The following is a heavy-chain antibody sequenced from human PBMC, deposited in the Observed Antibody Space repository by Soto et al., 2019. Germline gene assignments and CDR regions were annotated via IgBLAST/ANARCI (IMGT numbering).Heavy chain of an antibody. D-gene: IGHD3-9*01. CDR1: GGSISSRNYY. CDR3: ARLEGLATISYYFDY. J-gene: IGHJ4*02. CDR2: IYYNGFS. V-gene: IGHV4-39*02. Sequence: SETLSLTCTVSGGSISSRNYYWGWVRQPPGKGLEWIGSIYYNGFSYYNPSLKTRVTISVDTSKNHFSLKVNSVTATDTAVYFCARLEGLATISYYFDYWGQGTLVTAPQ.